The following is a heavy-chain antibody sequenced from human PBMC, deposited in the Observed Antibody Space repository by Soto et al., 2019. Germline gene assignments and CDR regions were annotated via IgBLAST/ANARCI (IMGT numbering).Heavy chain of an antibody. CDR2: IIASGGST. CDR1: GFTFSSYA. CDR3: APHVSCSGGSCQYDAFAI. J-gene: IGHJ3*02. V-gene: IGHV3-23*01. Sequence: AGVSLRLSCAASGFTFSSYAMILVRQAPGKGLEGVSAIIASGGSTYYADSVKGRFAISRDTSESTLYLQMNSLGAEDTAAYYCAPHVSCSGGSCQYDAFAIRGQGTMVTVSS. D-gene: IGHD2-15*01.